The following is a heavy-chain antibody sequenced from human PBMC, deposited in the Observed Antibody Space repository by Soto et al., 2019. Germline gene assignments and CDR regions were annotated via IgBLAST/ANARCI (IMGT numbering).Heavy chain of an antibody. Sequence: SETLSLTCTVSGGSISSYYWSWIRQPPGKGLEWIGYIYYSGSTNYNPSLKSRVTISVDTSKNQFSLKLSSVTAADTAVYYCARRSVVPAAIGGMANYYYYYMDVWGKGTTVTVSS. CDR2: IYYSGST. J-gene: IGHJ6*03. D-gene: IGHD2-2*02. CDR3: ARRSVVPAAIGGMANYYYYYMDV. V-gene: IGHV4-59*08. CDR1: GGSISSYY.